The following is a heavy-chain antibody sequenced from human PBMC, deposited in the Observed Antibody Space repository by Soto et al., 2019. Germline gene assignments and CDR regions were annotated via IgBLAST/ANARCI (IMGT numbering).Heavy chain of an antibody. CDR3: AREGLPDYYYGMDV. Sequence: SETLSLTCTVSGGSVSSGSYYWSWIRQPPGKGLEWIGYIYYSGSTNYNPSLKSRVTISVDTSKNQFSLKLSSVTAADTAVYYCAREGLPDYYYGMDVWGQGTTVTV. CDR2: IYYSGST. CDR1: GGSVSSGSYY. V-gene: IGHV4-61*01. J-gene: IGHJ6*02. D-gene: IGHD2-15*01.